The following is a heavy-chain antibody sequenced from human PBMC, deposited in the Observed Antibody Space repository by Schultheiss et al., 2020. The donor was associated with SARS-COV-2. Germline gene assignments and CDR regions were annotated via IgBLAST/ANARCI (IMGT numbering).Heavy chain of an antibody. CDR1: GGTFSSYA. Sequence: ASVKVSCKASGGTFSSYAISWVRQAPGQGLEWMGRINPNSGGTNYAQKFQGRVTMTRDTSISTAYMELSRLRSDDTAVYYCARGTRGDGYHLNYYYYGMDVWGQGTTVTVSS. J-gene: IGHJ6*02. CDR2: INPNSGGT. V-gene: IGHV1-2*06. D-gene: IGHD5-24*01. CDR3: ARGTRGDGYHLNYYYYGMDV.